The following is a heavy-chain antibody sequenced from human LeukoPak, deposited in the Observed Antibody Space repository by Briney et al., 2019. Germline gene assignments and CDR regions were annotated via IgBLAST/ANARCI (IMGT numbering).Heavy chain of an antibody. D-gene: IGHD5-24*01. Sequence: GGSLRLSCAASGFTFDDYGMSWVRQAPGRGLELVSSISGSAGSTYYADSMKGRFTISRDNPKNTLHLEMNSLRAEDTAIYYCTKGMATIRRHIDSWGQGTLVTVSS. CDR3: TKGMATIRRHIDS. CDR1: GFTFDDYG. V-gene: IGHV3-23*01. J-gene: IGHJ4*02. CDR2: ISGSAGST.